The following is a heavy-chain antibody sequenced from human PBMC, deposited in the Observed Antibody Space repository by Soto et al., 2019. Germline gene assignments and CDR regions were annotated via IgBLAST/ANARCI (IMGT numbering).Heavy chain of an antibody. CDR1: GFTFGDYA. J-gene: IGHJ4*02. D-gene: IGHD2-21*01. Sequence: PGGSLRLSCTGSGFTFGDYAMSWFRQAPGKGLEWIGFIRSKAYGGTTKYAASVEGRFTISRDDSKNIAYLQMNSLKTDDTAVYYCTRDRSSSCGGDCYAYWGQGTLVTVSS. CDR3: TRDRSSSCGGDCYAY. V-gene: IGHV3-49*03. CDR2: IRSKAYGGTT.